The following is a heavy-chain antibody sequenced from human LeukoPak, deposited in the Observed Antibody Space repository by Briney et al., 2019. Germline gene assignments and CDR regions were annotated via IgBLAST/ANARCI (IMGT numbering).Heavy chain of an antibody. V-gene: IGHV4-30-4*01. CDR2: IYYSGST. CDR3: ARAGYGGDANYYFDY. CDR1: GGSISSGDYY. J-gene: IGHJ4*02. Sequence: SETLSLTCTVSGGSISSGDYYRSWIRQPPGKGLEWIGYIYYSGSTYYNPSLKSRVTISVDTSKNQFSLKLTSVTAADTAVYYCARAGYGGDANYYFDYWGQGTLVTVSS. D-gene: IGHD4-23*01.